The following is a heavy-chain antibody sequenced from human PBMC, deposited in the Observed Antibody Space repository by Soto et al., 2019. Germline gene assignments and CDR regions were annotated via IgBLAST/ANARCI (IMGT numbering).Heavy chain of an antibody. J-gene: IGHJ4*02. V-gene: IGHV4-34*01. CDR3: ARVLYLPRITMVRGAFDY. CDR1: GGSFSGYY. Sequence: SETLSLTCAVYGGSFSGYYWSWIRQPPGKGLEWIGEINHSGSTNYNPSLKSRVTISVDTSKNQYSLKLSSVTAADTAVYYCARVLYLPRITMVRGAFDYWGQGTLVTVSS. CDR2: INHSGST. D-gene: IGHD3-10*01.